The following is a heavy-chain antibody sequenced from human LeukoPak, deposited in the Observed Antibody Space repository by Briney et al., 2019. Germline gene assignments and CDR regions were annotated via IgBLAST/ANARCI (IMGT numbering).Heavy chain of an antibody. CDR1: GFTFSSKS. D-gene: IGHD6-19*01. CDR2: ITSRSYHI. CDR3: ARGVAVAGSLSRTDAYRYYFDC. V-gene: IGHV3-21*01. J-gene: IGHJ4*02. Sequence: PGGSLRLSCVASGFTFSSKSMNWVRQASGKGLEWVSSITSRSYHINYADSVKGRFTVSRDNAQNSLYLQMNSLRAEDTAVYYCARGVAVAGSLSRTDAYRYYFDCWGQGTLVTVSS.